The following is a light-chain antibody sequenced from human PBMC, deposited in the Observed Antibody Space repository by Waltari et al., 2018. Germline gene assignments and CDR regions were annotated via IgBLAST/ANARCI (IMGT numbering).Light chain of an antibody. CDR3: SSYTSSSTRV. J-gene: IGLJ3*02. CDR2: DVT. CDR1: SSDIGGFNY. V-gene: IGLV2-14*01. Sequence: QSALTQPASVSGSPGQSITISCTGTSSDIGGFNYVSWYQQHPGKAPKLMFYDVTNRPSWVSNRFSGSQSCNTASLTISGLHAEDEADYYCSSYTSSSTRVFGGGTKLTVL.